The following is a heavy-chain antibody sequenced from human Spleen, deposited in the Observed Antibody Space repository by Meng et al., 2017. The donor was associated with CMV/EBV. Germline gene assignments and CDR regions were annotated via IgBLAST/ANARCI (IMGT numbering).Heavy chain of an antibody. V-gene: IGHV1-8*01. CDR2: TNPKNGNT. CDR3: ARVRGTMTDP. Sequence: KISCKDSGYPFTSYDINWVRQATGQGLEWMGWTNPKNGNTGYAQSFQGRVTMTWDTSTSTAYMELSSLTSEDTAVYYCARVRGTMTDPWGQGTLVTVSS. J-gene: IGHJ5*02. D-gene: IGHD4-17*01. CDR1: GYPFTSYD.